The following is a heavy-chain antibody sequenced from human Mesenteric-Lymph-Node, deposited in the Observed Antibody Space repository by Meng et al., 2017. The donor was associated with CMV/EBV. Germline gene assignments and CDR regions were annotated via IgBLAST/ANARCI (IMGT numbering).Heavy chain of an antibody. D-gene: IGHD5-18*01. CDR1: GFTFRSYG. Sequence: GESLKISCTASGFTFRSYGMHWVRQAPGKGLEWVTFIQLVGNNKYYADSVKGRFTISRDNSKNTLYLQMSSLRAEDTAVYYCARAADKSMFDYWGQGTLVTVSS. CDR3: ARAADKSMFDY. J-gene: IGHJ4*02. V-gene: IGHV3-30*02. CDR2: IQLVGNNK.